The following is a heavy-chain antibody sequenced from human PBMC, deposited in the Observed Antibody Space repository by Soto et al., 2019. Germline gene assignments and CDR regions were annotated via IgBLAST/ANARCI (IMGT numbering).Heavy chain of an antibody. D-gene: IGHD5-18*01. Sequence: TLSLTCAVSGGSISSGGYSWSWIRQPPGKGLEWIGYIYHSGSTYYNPSLKSRVTISVDRSKNQFSLKLSSVTAADTAVYYCARAGPDTFMAYFDHWGQGTLVTVSS. CDR1: GGSISSGGYS. V-gene: IGHV4-30-2*01. J-gene: IGHJ4*02. CDR3: ARAGPDTFMAYFDH. CDR2: IYHSGST.